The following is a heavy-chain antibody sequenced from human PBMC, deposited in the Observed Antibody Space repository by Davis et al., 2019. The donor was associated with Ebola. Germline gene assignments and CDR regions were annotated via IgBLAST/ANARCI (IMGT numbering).Heavy chain of an antibody. CDR2: MNPNSGNT. V-gene: IGHV1-8*03. J-gene: IGHJ4*02. Sequence: SVPVPCKASGYTLTGYYLHWVRQATGQGLEWMGWMNPNSGNTGYAQKFQGRVTITRDTSINTAYMELSSLRSDDTAVYYCASAKGRSQFDSWGQGTLVTVSS. CDR1: GYTLTGYY. D-gene: IGHD3-10*01. CDR3: ASAKGRSQFDS.